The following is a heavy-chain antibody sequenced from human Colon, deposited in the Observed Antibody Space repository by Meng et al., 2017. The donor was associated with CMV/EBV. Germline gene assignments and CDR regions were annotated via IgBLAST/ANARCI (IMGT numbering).Heavy chain of an antibody. D-gene: IGHD3-3*01. Sequence: ASVKVSCKGSNYTFTNYGIAWVRQAPGQGFEWMGWISAYNGETKYEEKLQDRVTMATDTSTSTAYMELRSLRSDDTAVYYCARSSSSTMFGDYYYGMDVWGQGTTVTVSS. V-gene: IGHV1-18*01. CDR1: NYTFTNYG. CDR2: ISAYNGET. J-gene: IGHJ6*02. CDR3: ARSSSSTMFGDYYYGMDV.